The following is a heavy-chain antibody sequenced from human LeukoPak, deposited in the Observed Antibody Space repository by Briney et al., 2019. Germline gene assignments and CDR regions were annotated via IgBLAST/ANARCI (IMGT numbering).Heavy chain of an antibody. CDR2: ISYDGSNK. J-gene: IGHJ4*02. CDR3: ATYDSWSGYNIAY. D-gene: IGHD3-3*01. CDR1: GFTFSSYG. Sequence: PGRSLRLSCAASGFTFSSYGMHWVRQAPGKGLEWVAVISYDGSNKYYADSVKGRFTITRDNAENSLYLQMNSLKVEDSAIYYCATYDSWSGYNIAYWGQGTLVTVSS. V-gene: IGHV3-30*03.